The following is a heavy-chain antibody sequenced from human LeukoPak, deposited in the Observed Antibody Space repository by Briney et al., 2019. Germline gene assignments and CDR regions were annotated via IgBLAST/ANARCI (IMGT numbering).Heavy chain of an antibody. CDR3: ARAETYYGSGSYLDY. J-gene: IGHJ4*02. D-gene: IGHD3-10*01. V-gene: IGHV1-69*05. CDR1: GGTFNSYA. Sequence: GASVKVSCKASGGTFNSYAVSWVRQAPGQGLEWMGGIIPMFGTPNYAQKLQGRVTMTTDTSTSTAYMELRSLRSDDTAVYYCARAETYYGSGSYLDYWGQGTLDTVSS. CDR2: IIPMFGTP.